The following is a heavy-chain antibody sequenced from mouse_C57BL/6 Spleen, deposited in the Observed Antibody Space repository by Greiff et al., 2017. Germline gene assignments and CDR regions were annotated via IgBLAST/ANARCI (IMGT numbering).Heavy chain of an antibody. CDR3: ARHPYDYDPFDY. CDR2: ISGGGGNT. V-gene: IGHV5-9*01. D-gene: IGHD2-4*01. J-gene: IGHJ2*01. Sequence: EVMLVESGGGLVKPGGSLKLSCAASGFTFSSYTMSWVRQTPEKRLEWVATISGGGGNTYYPDSVKGRFTISSDNAKNTLYLQMSSLRSEDTALYYCARHPYDYDPFDYWGQGTTLTVSS. CDR1: GFTFSSYT.